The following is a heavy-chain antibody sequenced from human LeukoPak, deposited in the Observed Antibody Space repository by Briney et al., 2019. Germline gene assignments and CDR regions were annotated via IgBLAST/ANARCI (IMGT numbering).Heavy chain of an antibody. CDR2: INHSGST. Sequence: SETLSLTCAVYGGSFSGYYWSWIRQPPGKGLEWIGEINHSGSTNYNQSLKSRVTISVDTSKNQFSLKLSSVTAADTAVYYCASAPGPGRYYYYCYGMDVWGQGTTVTVSS. CDR3: ASAPGPGRYYYYCYGMDV. CDR1: GGSFSGYY. V-gene: IGHV4-34*01. D-gene: IGHD3-9*01. J-gene: IGHJ6*02.